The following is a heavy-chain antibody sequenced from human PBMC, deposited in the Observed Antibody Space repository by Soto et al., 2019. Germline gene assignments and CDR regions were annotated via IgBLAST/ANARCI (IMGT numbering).Heavy chain of an antibody. Sequence: PSETLSLTCTVSGGSISNYYWNWIRQSPGKGLEWIGYIYSSGSTHYNPSLQNRVTISIDTSKNQVSLKVNSVTAADTAVYYCARDHPHSYGVYYFDYWGKGTPVTVSS. J-gene: IGHJ4*02. V-gene: IGHV4-59*01. CDR1: GGSISNYY. CDR2: IYSSGST. CDR3: ARDHPHSYGVYYFDY. D-gene: IGHD5-18*01.